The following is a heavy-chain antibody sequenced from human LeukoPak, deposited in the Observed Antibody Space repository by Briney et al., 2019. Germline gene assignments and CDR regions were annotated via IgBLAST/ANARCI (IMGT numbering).Heavy chain of an antibody. CDR1: GGSISSYY. CDR2: IYYSGST. D-gene: IGHD3-22*01. V-gene: IGHV4-59*01. J-gene: IGHJ6*02. Sequence: PSETLSLTCTVSGGSISSYYWSWIRQPPGKGLEWIGYIYYSGSTNYNPSLKSRVTISVDTSKNQFSLKLSSVTAADTAVYYCAVTTSYYYDSSVPYGMDVWGQGTTVTVSS. CDR3: AVTTSYYYDSSVPYGMDV.